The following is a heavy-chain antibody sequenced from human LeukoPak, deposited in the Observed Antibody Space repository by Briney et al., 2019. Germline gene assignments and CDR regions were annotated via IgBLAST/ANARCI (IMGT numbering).Heavy chain of an antibody. CDR2: INAGNGNT. J-gene: IGHJ6*02. V-gene: IGHV1-3*01. Sequence: ASVKVSCKASGYTFTSYAMHWVRQAPGQRLEWMGWINAGNGNTKYSQKFQGRVTITRDTSASTAYMELSSLRSEDTAVYYCARDADSSGWYYYYGMDVRGQGTTVTVSS. CDR3: ARDADSSGWYYYYGMDV. D-gene: IGHD6-19*01. CDR1: GYTFTSYA.